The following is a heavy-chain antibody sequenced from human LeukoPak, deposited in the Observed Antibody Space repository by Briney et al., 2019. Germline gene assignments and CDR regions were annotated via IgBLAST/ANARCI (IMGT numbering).Heavy chain of an antibody. CDR1: GGSISSSSYY. J-gene: IGHJ4*02. CDR2: IYYSGST. CDR3: ARRLTEYCTKGVCYWFDY. D-gene: IGHD2-8*01. V-gene: IGHV4-39*01. Sequence: SETLSLTCTVSGGSISSSSYYWGWIRQPPGKGLEWIGSIYYSGSTYYNPSLKSRLTISVDTSKNQSSLRLRSVTAADTAVYYCARRLTEYCTKGVCYWFDYWGRGTLVTVS.